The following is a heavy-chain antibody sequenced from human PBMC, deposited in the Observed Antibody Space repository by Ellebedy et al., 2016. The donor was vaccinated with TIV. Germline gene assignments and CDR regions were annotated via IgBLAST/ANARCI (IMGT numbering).Heavy chain of an antibody. CDR2: IVPMLRTA. Sequence: ASVKVSCKASGGTYSNYAVSWVRQAPGQGLEWMGGIVPMLRTANYAQKFQGRVAITADELGTTVYMELTSLRSEDAAVYYCARHSGYYWYYFDSWGQGTLVTVSS. CDR3: ARHSGYYWYYFDS. CDR1: GGTYSNYA. D-gene: IGHD3-22*01. V-gene: IGHV1-69*13. J-gene: IGHJ4*02.